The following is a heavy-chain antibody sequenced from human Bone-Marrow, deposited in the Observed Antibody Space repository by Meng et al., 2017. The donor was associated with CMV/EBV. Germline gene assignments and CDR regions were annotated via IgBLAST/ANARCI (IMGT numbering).Heavy chain of an antibody. Sequence: GESLKISCAASGFTFSSYAMHWVRQAPGKGLEWVAVISYDGSNKYYADSVKGRFTISRDNAKDTLYLQMNSLRAEDTAMYYCARVSDYHYYYGMDVWGQGTTVTVSS. CDR2: ISYDGSNK. CDR3: ARVSDYHYYYGMDV. J-gene: IGHJ6*02. V-gene: IGHV3-30-3*01. CDR1: GFTFSSYA.